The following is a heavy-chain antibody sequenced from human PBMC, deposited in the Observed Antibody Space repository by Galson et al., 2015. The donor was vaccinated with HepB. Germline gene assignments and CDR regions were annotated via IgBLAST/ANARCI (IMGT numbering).Heavy chain of an antibody. V-gene: IGHV6-1*01. CDR1: GDSVSSSTAA. CDR2: TYYRSKWYN. J-gene: IGHJ6*02. D-gene: IGHD3-9*01. CDR3: ARDSFYANTGYPVPRNFGVDV. Sequence: CAISGDSVSSSTAAWNWIRQSPSRGLEWLGRTYYRSKWYNDYAVSVQSRININPDTSKNQFSLQLSSVTPDDTAVYYCARDSFYANTGYPVPRNFGVDVWGQGTTVTVSS.